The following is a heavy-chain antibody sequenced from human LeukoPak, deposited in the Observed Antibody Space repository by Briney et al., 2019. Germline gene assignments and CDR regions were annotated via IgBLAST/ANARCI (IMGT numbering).Heavy chain of an antibody. Sequence: SETMSLTCVVSGDSISSGAYSWSWLRQTPGRGLEGIGYIYRSGSTYYNPSLKSPVALSLDRSQNQFSLSVSSVTAAYTAVYYCARRALAGYWFDPWGQGTLVTVSS. V-gene: IGHV4-30-2*01. D-gene: IGHD5-12*01. CDR2: IYRSGST. J-gene: IGHJ5*02. CDR1: GDSISSGAYS. CDR3: ARRALAGYWFDP.